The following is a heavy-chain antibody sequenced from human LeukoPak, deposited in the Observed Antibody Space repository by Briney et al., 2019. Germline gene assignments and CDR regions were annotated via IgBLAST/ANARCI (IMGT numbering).Heavy chain of an antibody. CDR3: AGVVDTAMVDGELEGC. J-gene: IGHJ4*02. Sequence: QTGGSLRLSCAASGFTFSSYEMNWVRQAPGKGLEWVSYTSSSGSTIYYADSVKGRFTISRDNAKNSLYLQMNSLRAEDTAVYYCAGVVDTAMVDGELEGCWGQGTLVTVSS. CDR2: TSSSGSTI. D-gene: IGHD5-18*01. CDR1: GFTFSSYE. V-gene: IGHV3-48*03.